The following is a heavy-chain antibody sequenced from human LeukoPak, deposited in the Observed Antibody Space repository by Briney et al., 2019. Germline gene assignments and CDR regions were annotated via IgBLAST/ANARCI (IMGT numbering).Heavy chain of an antibody. CDR1: GFTVSSNY. CDR2: IYSGGST. J-gene: IGHJ4*02. CDR3: ARVVCSGGSCYVDY. D-gene: IGHD2-15*01. Sequence: GGSLRLSCAASGFTVSSNYMSWVRQAPGKGLEWVSVIYSGGSTYYADSVKGRFTISRHNSKNTLYLQMNNLRAEDTAVYYCARVVCSGGSCYVDYWGQGTLVTVSS. V-gene: IGHV3-53*04.